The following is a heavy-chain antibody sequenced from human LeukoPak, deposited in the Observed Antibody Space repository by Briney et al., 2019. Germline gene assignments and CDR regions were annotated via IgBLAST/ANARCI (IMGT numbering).Heavy chain of an antibody. D-gene: IGHD3-10*01. V-gene: IGHV3-23*01. CDR2: ISGSGGST. CDR1: GFTFSSYS. J-gene: IGHJ3*02. Sequence: GGSLRLSYAASGFTFSSYSMNWVRQAPGKGLEWVSAISGSGGSTYYADSVKGRFTIPRDNSKNTLYLQMNSLRAEDTAVYYCAKTGPDLWFEGNEAFDIWGQGTMVTVSS. CDR3: AKTGPDLWFEGNEAFDI.